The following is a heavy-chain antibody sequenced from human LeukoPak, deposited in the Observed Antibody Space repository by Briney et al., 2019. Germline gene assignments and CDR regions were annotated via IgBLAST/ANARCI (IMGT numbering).Heavy chain of an antibody. D-gene: IGHD4-17*01. CDR3: ARGEDPPLYGDYETDPAGY. V-gene: IGHV1-2*06. J-gene: IGHJ4*02. CDR1: GYTFTGYY. CDR2: INPNSGGT. Sequence: GASVKVSCKASGYTFTGYYMHWVRQAPGQGLEWMGRINPNSGGTNYAQKFQGRVTMTRDTSISTAYMELSRLRSDDTAVYYCARGEDPPLYGDYETDPAGYWGQGTPVTVSS.